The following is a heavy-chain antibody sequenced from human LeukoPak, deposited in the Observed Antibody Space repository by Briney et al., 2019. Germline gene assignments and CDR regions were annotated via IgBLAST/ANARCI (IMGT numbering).Heavy chain of an antibody. D-gene: IGHD2-2*01. V-gene: IGHV3-30*04. J-gene: IGHJ5*02. CDR3: ARERRVPAASWFDP. CDR1: GFTFSSYA. Sequence: GGSLRLSCAASGFTFSSYAMHWVRQAPGKGLEWVAVISYDGSNKYYADSVKGRFTISRDNSKNTLYLQMNSLRAEDTAVYYCARERRVPAASWFDPWGQGTLVTVSS. CDR2: ISYDGSNK.